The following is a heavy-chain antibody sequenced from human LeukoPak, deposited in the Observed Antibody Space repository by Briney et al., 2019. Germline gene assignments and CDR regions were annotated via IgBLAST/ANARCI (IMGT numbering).Heavy chain of an antibody. V-gene: IGHV3-74*01. CDR2: INSDGSST. CDR1: GFTFSTYW. J-gene: IGHJ4*02. CDR3: ARGNYYGIN. Sequence: GGCLRLSCAASGFTFSTYWMLWVRQAPGKGLVWVSRINSDGSSTTYADSVKGRFTISRDNAENTVYLHMYSLRAEDTAVYYCARGNYYGINWGQGTLVTVSS. D-gene: IGHD3-22*01.